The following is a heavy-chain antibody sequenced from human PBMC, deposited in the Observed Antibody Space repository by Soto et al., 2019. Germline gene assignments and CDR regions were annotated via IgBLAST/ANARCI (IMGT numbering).Heavy chain of an antibody. CDR1: GFTISTYG. Sequence: SLSLSCAAAGFTISTYGMSWVSQAPGKGLEWVSGISASGGSTYYADSVKGRFTITRDNSKSTMYLQMNSLRAEDTALYYCARSSRAIASFDYWGLGTLVTVSS. D-gene: IGHD2-15*01. J-gene: IGHJ4*02. CDR2: ISASGGST. V-gene: IGHV3-23*01. CDR3: ARSSRAIASFDY.